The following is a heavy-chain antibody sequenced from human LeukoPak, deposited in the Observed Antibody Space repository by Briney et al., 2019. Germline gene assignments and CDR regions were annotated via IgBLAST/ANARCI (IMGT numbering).Heavy chain of an antibody. CDR1: GFTFSTYA. J-gene: IGHJ6*03. CDR3: ARDPNEYYYMDV. Sequence: GGSLRLSCAASGFTFSTYAMTWVRQAPGKGLEWVSALTGSGGSTYYADSVRGRFTISRDNPKNSLYLQMNSLRAEDTAVYYCARDPNEYYYMDVWGKGTTVTISS. CDR2: LTGSGGST. V-gene: IGHV3-23*01. D-gene: IGHD1-1*01.